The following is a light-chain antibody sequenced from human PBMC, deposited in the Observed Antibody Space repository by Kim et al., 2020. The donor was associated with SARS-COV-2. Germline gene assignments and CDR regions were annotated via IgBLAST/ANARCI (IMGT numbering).Light chain of an antibody. Sequence: SSELTQDPALSVALGQTVRITCQGDSLRSYYASWYQQKPGQAPVLVIYGKNNRPSGIPDRFSGSSSGNTASLTITGAQAEDEADYYCTSRDSSGNHYVFGTGTKVTVL. V-gene: IGLV3-19*01. CDR2: GKN. CDR1: SLRSYY. CDR3: TSRDSSGNHYV. J-gene: IGLJ1*01.